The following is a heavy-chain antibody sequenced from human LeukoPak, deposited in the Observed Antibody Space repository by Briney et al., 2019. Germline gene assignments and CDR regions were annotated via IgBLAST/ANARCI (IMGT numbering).Heavy chain of an antibody. V-gene: IGHV6-1*01. CDR3: ARDHPKKTGVFDS. CDR2: TYYRSKWYN. Sequence: SQTLSLTCAISGDSVSNNSAAWNWIRQSPSRGLEWLGRTYYRSKWYNDYAVSVKSRISINPDTSKDQFSLQLNSVTPEDAAVYYCARDHPKKTGVFDSWGQGTLVTVSS. D-gene: IGHD7-27*01. J-gene: IGHJ4*02. CDR1: GDSVSNNSAA.